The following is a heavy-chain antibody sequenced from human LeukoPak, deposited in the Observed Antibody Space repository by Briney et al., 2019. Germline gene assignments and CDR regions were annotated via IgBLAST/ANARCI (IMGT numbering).Heavy chain of an antibody. Sequence: TGGSLRLSCAASGFTFSSYAMSWVRQAPGKGLEWVSAISGSGGSTYYADSVKGRFTISRDNSKNTLYLQMNSLRAEDTAVYYCAKDLYGYVSNWFDPWGRGTLVTVSS. J-gene: IGHJ5*02. CDR3: AKDLYGYVSNWFDP. CDR2: ISGSGGST. D-gene: IGHD5-12*01. CDR1: GFTFSSYA. V-gene: IGHV3-23*01.